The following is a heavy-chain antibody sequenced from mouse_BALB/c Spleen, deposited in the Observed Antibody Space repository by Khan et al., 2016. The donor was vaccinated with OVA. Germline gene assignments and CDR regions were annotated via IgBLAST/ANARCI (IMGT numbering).Heavy chain of an antibody. CDR3: MRWGYCYLDY. CDR1: GFTFSGFW. J-gene: IGHJ2*01. Sequence: EVQLLETGGGLVQPGGSRGLSCEGSGFTFSGFWMSWVRQTPGKTLDWIGDINSDGSAINYAPSIKDRFTIFRDNNKSTLYLQMSNVRSEDTATYFCMRWGYCYLDYWGQGTTLTVSS. V-gene: IGHV11-2*02. D-gene: IGHD2-3*01. CDR2: INSDGSAI.